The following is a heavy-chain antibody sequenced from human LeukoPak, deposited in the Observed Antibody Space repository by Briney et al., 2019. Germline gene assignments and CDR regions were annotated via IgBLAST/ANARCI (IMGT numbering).Heavy chain of an antibody. V-gene: IGHV3-11*01. J-gene: IGHJ6*02. D-gene: IGHD3-22*01. CDR2: ISSSGSTI. Sequence: KPGGSLRLSCAASGFTFSDYYMSWIRQAPGKGLEWVSYISSSGSTIYYADSVKGRFTISRDNAKNSLYLQMNSLRAEDTAVYYCARDWNYYDSSGYWSKYYYYYYGMDVWGQGTTVTVSS. CDR1: GFTFSDYY. CDR3: ARDWNYYDSSGYWSKYYYYYYGMDV.